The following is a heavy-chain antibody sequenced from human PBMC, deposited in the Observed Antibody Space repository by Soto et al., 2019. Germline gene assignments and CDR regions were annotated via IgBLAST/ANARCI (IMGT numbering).Heavy chain of an antibody. CDR1: GGSISSGGYY. J-gene: IGHJ4*02. CDR2: IYYSGST. CDR3: ARVYGDYAVDY. Sequence: SETLSLTCTVSGGSISSGGYYWSWIRQHPGKGLEWIGYIYYSGSTYYNPSLKSRVTISVDTSKNQFSLKLSSVTAADTAVYYCARVYGDYAVDYWGQGTLVTVSS. V-gene: IGHV4-31*03. D-gene: IGHD4-17*01.